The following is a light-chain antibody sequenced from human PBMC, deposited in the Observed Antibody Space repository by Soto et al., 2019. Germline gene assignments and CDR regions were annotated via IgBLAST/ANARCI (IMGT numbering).Light chain of an antibody. V-gene: IGLV2-8*01. Sequence: QSVLTQPSSASGSPGQSVTISCTGTSSDVGGYKFVSWYQQHPGKAPKLIIYEVTQRPSGVPDRFSGSKSGNTASLTVSGLQAEDDADYYCSSYAGSNMGVFGTGTKVTVL. J-gene: IGLJ1*01. CDR2: EVT. CDR3: SSYAGSNMGV. CDR1: SSDVGGYKF.